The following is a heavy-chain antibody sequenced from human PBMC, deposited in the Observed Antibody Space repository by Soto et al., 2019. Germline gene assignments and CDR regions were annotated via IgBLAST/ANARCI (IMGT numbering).Heavy chain of an antibody. J-gene: IGHJ4*02. CDR3: ARRYGGTFDY. V-gene: IGHV4-59*08. Sequence: SETLSLTCTVSGGSISSYYWSWIRQPPGKGLEWIGYIYYSGSTNYNPSLKSRVTISVDTSKNQFSLKLSSVTAADTAVYYCARRYGGTFDYWGQGTLITVSS. CDR1: GGSISSYY. CDR2: IYYSGST. D-gene: IGHD2-15*01.